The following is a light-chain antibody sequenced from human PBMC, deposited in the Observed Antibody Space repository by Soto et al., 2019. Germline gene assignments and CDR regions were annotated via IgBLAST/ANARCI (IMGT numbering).Light chain of an antibody. Sequence: EIVLTQSPAPLSLSPGARATLSFRASQSVSSYLSWYQQKPGQAPRLLIYDASNRATGIPARFSGSGSGTDFTLTISSLEPEDFAVYYCQQRSNWPWTFGQGTKVEIK. CDR2: DAS. V-gene: IGKV3-11*01. J-gene: IGKJ1*01. CDR1: QSVSSY. CDR3: QQRSNWPWT.